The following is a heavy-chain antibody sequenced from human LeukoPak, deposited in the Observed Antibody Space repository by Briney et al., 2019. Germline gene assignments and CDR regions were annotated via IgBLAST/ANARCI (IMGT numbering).Heavy chain of an antibody. D-gene: IGHD2-2*01. J-gene: IGHJ4*02. Sequence: GGSLRLSCAASGFTFSSCSMNWVRQAPGKGLEWVSYISSSSSTIYYADSVKGRFTISRDNAKNSLYLQMNSLRAEDTAVYYCASAGYCSSTSCYRGGYWGQGTLVTVSS. CDR3: ASAGYCSSTSCYRGGY. CDR1: GFTFSSCS. V-gene: IGHV3-48*01. CDR2: ISSSSSTI.